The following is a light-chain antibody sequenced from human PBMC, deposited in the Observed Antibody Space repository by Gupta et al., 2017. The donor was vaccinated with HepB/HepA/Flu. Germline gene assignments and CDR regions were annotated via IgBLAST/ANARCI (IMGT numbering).Light chain of an antibody. Sequence: QSALTQPASVAGSPGPSITISCTGTSSDVGRYNYVSWYKQHPGKAPNLIIYDVRYRPAGVSDRCSASKAATTASLATSAREAEEDAEYYATSYTTSSHLLFGGGTKRTVL. CDR3: TSYTTSSHLL. V-gene: IGLV2-14*03. CDR1: SSDVGRYNY. J-gene: IGLJ2*01. CDR2: DVR.